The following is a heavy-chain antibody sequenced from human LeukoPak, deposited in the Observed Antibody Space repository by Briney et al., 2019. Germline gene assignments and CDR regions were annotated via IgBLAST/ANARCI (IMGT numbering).Heavy chain of an antibody. Sequence: GASVKLSCKASGYTFTSYYMHWVRQAPGQGLEWMGIINPSGGSTSYAQKFQGRVTMTRDMSTSTVYMELSSLRSEDTAVYYCARDDYGDYGDYWGQGTLVTVSS. CDR3: ARDDYGDYGDY. D-gene: IGHD4-17*01. CDR2: INPSGGST. CDR1: GYTFTSYY. J-gene: IGHJ4*02. V-gene: IGHV1-46*01.